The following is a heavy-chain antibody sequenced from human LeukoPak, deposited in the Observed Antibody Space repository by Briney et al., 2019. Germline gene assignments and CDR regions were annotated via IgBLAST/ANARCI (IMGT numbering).Heavy chain of an antibody. CDR3: ARGVGYCSGGSCSTPLSPRPYGMDV. CDR1: GGSFSAYY. CDR2: INHSVST. D-gene: IGHD2-15*01. V-gene: IGHV4-34*01. J-gene: IGHJ6*02. Sequence: SETLSLTCAVYGGSFSAYYWSWIRQPPGKGLEWIGEINHSVSTNYNPSLKSRVTISVDTPKNQFSLKLSSVTAADTAVYYCARGVGYCSGGSCSTPLSPRPYGMDVWGQGTTVTVSS.